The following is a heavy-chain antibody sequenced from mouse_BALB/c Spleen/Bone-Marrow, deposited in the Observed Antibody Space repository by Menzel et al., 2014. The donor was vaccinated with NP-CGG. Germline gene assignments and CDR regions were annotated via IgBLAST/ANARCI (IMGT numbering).Heavy chain of an antibody. CDR2: INPSTGDT. CDR3: ARGNYEAMDS. Sequence: VQRVESGAELAKPGASVKVSCKASGYTFTRYWMHWVKQRPGQGLEWIGYINPSTGDTEYNQKFKDKATLTADMSSSTAYMQLSSLTSENSAVYYCARGNYEAMDSWGQGTSVTVSS. D-gene: IGHD2-1*01. CDR1: GYTFTRYW. J-gene: IGHJ4*01. V-gene: IGHV1-7*01.